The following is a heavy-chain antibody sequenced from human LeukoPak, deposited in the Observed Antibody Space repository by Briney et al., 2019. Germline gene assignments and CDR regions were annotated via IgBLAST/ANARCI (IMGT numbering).Heavy chain of an antibody. V-gene: IGHV4-39*01. CDR2: MYYSGST. CDR3: ATKLGGERDY. J-gene: IGHJ4*02. Sequence: SDTLSLTCTVSGGSISSSSYYWRWLRQPPGTGLEWIGSMYYSGSTYYNPSLKSRVTISVDTSKNQYSLNLSSMTAADTAVYYCATKLGGERDYWGQGTLVTVSS. CDR1: GGSISSSSYY. D-gene: IGHD3-16*01.